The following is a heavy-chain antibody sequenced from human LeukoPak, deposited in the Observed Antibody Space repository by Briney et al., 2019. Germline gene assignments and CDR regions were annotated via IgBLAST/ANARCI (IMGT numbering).Heavy chain of an antibody. V-gene: IGHV3-43*02. CDR1: GFTFDDYA. CDR3: AKDTIPYGRSYYYMDV. Sequence: PGGSLRLSCAASGFTFDDYAMHWVRQAPGKGLEWVSLISGDGGSTYYADSVKGRFTVSRDNSKNSLYLHMSSLRTEDTALFYCAKDTIPYGRSYYYMDVWRKGATVTVSS. CDR2: ISGDGGST. J-gene: IGHJ6*03. D-gene: IGHD3-10*01.